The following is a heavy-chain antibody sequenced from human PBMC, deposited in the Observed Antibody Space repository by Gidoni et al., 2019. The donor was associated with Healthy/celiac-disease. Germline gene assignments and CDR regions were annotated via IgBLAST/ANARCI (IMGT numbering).Heavy chain of an antibody. D-gene: IGHD1-26*01. CDR2: MNPNSGNT. J-gene: IGHJ6*02. CDR1: GYTFTSYD. V-gene: IGHV1-8*01. Sequence: QVQLVQSGAEVKKPGASVKVSCKASGYTFTSYDINWVRQATGQGLEWMGWMNPNSGNTGYAQKFQGRVTMTRNTSISTAYMELSSLRSEDTAVYYCARVPRKVNSLYYYYGMDVWGQGTTVTVSS. CDR3: ARVPRKVNSLYYYYGMDV.